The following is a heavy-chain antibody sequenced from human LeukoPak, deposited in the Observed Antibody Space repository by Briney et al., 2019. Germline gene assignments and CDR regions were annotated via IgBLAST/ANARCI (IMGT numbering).Heavy chain of an antibody. CDR2: IQQDGSEK. CDR1: GFTFSRYW. V-gene: IGHV3-7*04. Sequence: GGSLRLSCAASGFTFSRYWMHWVRQAPGKGLEWVANIQQDGSEKYYVDSVKGRFTISRDNAKKSLFLQVSSLRGEDTAVYYCARDRGFSYGIDFWGQGTLVTVSS. D-gene: IGHD5-18*01. J-gene: IGHJ4*02. CDR3: ARDRGFSYGIDF.